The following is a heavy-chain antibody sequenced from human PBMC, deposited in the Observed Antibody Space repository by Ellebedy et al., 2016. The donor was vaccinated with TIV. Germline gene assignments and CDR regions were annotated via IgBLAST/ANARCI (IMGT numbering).Heavy chain of an antibody. D-gene: IGHD6-6*01. V-gene: IGHV5-51*01. CDR2: IYPGDSDT. Sequence: GGSLRLSXKGSGYSFTSYWIGWVRQMPGKGLEWMGIIYPGDSDTRYSPSFQGQVTISADKSISTAYLQWSSLKASDTAMYYCARLEGGSSSSIDYWGQGTLVTVSS. CDR3: ARLEGGSSSSIDY. CDR1: GYSFTSYW. J-gene: IGHJ4*02.